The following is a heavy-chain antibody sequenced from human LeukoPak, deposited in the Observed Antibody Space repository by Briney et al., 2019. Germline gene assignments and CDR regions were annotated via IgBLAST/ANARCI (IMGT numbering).Heavy chain of an antibody. J-gene: IGHJ6*03. CDR2: IYYSGSS. CDR1: GGSISGYH. V-gene: IGHV4-59*01. CDR3: ARVPRSYYYYYYMDV. Sequence: SETLSLTCNVSGGSISGYHWSWIRQPPGKGLEWLGYIYYSGSSNYNPSLKSRVTMSADTSKNQISLKLSSVTAADTAVYYCARVPRSYYYYYYMDVWGKGTTVTVSS.